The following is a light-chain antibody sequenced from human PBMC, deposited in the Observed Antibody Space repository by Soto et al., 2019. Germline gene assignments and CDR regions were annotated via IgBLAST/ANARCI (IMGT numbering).Light chain of an antibody. V-gene: IGLV3-21*04. CDR3: QVWDTNTDDSV. CDR2: YDI. CDR1: KIGNRG. Sequence: SYELTQPPSVSVAPGQTATFTCGGNKIGNRGVHWYQRRPGQAPVLVIYYDINRPSGIPERFSGSNSGNTATLTISRVEAGDEADYFCQVWDTNTDDSVFVGGTKLTVL. J-gene: IGLJ3*02.